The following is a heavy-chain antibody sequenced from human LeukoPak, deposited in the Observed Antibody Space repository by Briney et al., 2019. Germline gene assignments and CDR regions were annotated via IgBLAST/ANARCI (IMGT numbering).Heavy chain of an antibody. J-gene: IGHJ4*02. V-gene: IGHV4-34*01. CDR3: ASFSGTSRFEY. Sequence: SETLSLTCAVYGGSFSGYYWSWIRQPPGKGLEWIGEINHSGSTNYNPSLKSRVTISVDTSKNQFSLKLSSVTAADTAVYYCASFSGTSRFEYWGQGILVTVSS. CDR1: GGSFSGYY. CDR2: INHSGST. D-gene: IGHD1-26*01.